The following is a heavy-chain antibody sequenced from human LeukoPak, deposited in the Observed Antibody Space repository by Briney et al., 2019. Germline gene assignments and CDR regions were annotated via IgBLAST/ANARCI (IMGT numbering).Heavy chain of an antibody. J-gene: IGHJ4*02. CDR2: IFYTGST. CDR3: ARRGVYGSENYFEY. Sequence: SETLSLTCSVVGASVYSGDYYWAWIRQPPGKSLEYIGSIFYTGSTYDNPSPTGRISMSVDTSKNQFSLNLASVTATDTAVYYCARRGVYGSENYFEYWGRGVLVIVSS. CDR1: GASVYSGDYY. D-gene: IGHD3-10*01. V-gene: IGHV4-39*01.